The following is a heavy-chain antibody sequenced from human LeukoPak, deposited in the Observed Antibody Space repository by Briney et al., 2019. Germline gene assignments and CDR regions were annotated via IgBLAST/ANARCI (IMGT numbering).Heavy chain of an antibody. CDR1: GGSISSHY. CDR2: IYYTGST. Sequence: PSETLSLTCTVSGGSISSHYWSWIRQPPGKGLEWIGYIYYTGSTNYNPSLKSRVTISVDTSKNQFSLKLSSVTAADTAVYYCARALGVTPYNWFDPWGQGTLVTVSS. D-gene: IGHD3-10*01. V-gene: IGHV4-59*11. CDR3: ARALGVTPYNWFDP. J-gene: IGHJ5*02.